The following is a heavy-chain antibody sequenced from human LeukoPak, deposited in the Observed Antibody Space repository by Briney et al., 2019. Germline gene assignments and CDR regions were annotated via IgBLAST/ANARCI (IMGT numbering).Heavy chain of an antibody. D-gene: IGHD4-23*01. V-gene: IGHV1-46*01. CDR3: AREQDGGKHDY. J-gene: IGHJ4*02. Sequence: ASVKVSCKASGYTFTNYYMHWVRQAPGQGLEWMGIIKSSGGSTGYAQKFQGRVTMTRDTSTSTVYMELSRLRSEDTAVYYCAREQDGGKHDYWGQGTLVTVSS. CDR2: IKSSGGST. CDR1: GYTFTNYY.